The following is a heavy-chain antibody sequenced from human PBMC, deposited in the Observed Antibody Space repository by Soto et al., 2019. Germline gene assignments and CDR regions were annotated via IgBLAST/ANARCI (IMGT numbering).Heavy chain of an antibody. CDR1: GDSVSSNTAA. CDR3: ARDELRFSRGYYYYGMDV. Sequence: SQTLSLTCAISGDSVSSNTAAWNWIRSSPSRGLEWLGRTYYRSNWRHDYAVSVKSRITVNPDTSKNHFSLQLNSVTPDDTAVYYCARDELRFSRGYYYYGMDVWGQGTTVTVSS. V-gene: IGHV6-1*01. D-gene: IGHD3-3*01. CDR2: TYYRSNWRH. J-gene: IGHJ6*02.